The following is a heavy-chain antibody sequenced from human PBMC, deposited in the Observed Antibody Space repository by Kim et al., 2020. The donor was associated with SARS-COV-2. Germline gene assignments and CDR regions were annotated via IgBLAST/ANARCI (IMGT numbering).Heavy chain of an antibody. CDR1: GGSFSGYY. CDR3: ARGRGGVVPASVLGLRPSYVYLIMDF. V-gene: IGHV4-34*01. D-gene: IGHD2-2*02. J-gene: IGHJ6*02. CDR2: INYSGNI. Sequence: SETLSLTCAVYGGSFSGYYWSWIRQPPGKGLEWIGEINYSGNINHNPSLKSRVTISIDTSKNQFSLKLTSVTAADTGVYYCARGRGGVVPASVLGLRPSYVYLIMDFWGHGTTVTVSS.